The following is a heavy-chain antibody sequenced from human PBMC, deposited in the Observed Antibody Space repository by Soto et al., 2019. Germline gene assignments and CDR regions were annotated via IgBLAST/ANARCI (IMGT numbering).Heavy chain of an antibody. J-gene: IGHJ6*02. CDR1: GFTFREFG. D-gene: IGHD2-21*01. CDR3: ARDLKQKFDNSGDSYGMDV. V-gene: IGHV3-30-3*01. CDR2: ISYDGSHE. Sequence: QEHLVESGGGVVQPGRSLRLSCGASGFTFREFGVHWIRQAPGKGLEWVAVISYDGSHEYYADSVRGRFIISRDNSKNTLYLQMNSLRAEDTAIYYCARDLKQKFDNSGDSYGMDVWGQGTSVTVSS.